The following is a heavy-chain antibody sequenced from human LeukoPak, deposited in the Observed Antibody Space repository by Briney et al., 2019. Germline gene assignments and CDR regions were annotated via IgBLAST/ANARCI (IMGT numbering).Heavy chain of an antibody. CDR2: IYYSGST. D-gene: IGHD6-13*01. CDR1: GGSISSYY. CDR3: ARGLAIGSSNWYGGDFDY. V-gene: IGHV4-59*01. Sequence: PSQTLSLTCTVSGGSISSYYWSWIRQPPGKGLEWIGNIYYSGSTNYNPSLKSRVTISLDTSKNQFSLKLSSVTAADTAVYYCARGLAIGSSNWYGGDFDYWGQGTLVTVSS. J-gene: IGHJ4*02.